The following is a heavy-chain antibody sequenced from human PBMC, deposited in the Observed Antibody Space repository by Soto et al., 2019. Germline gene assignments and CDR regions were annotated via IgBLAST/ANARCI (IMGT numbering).Heavy chain of an antibody. CDR1: GGSISSGGYS. Sequence: PSETLSLTCAVSGGSISSGGYSWSWIRQPPRKGLEWIGYIYHSGSTYYNPSLKSRVTISVDRSKNQFSLKLSSVTAADTAVYYCARASLGGYRIPSFDYWGQGTLVTVSS. CDR2: IYHSGST. D-gene: IGHD5-12*01. V-gene: IGHV4-30-2*01. CDR3: ARASLGGYRIPSFDY. J-gene: IGHJ4*02.